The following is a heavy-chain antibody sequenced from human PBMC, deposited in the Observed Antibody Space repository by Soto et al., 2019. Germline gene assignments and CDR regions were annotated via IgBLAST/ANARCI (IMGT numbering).Heavy chain of an antibody. CDR3: ARSLRYSGYDLDVWFDP. V-gene: IGHV1-8*02. CDR2: MNPNSGNT. J-gene: IGHJ5*02. Sequence: ASVKVSCKASGYIFTNYYMHWVRQATGQGLEWMGWMNPNSGNTGYAQKFQGRVTMTRNTSISTAYMELSSLRSEDTAVYYCARSLRYSGYDLDVWFDPWGQGTLVTSPQ. D-gene: IGHD5-12*01. CDR1: GYIFTNYY.